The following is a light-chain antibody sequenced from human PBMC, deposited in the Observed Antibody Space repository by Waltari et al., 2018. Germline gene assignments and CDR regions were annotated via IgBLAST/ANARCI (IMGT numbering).Light chain of an antibody. CDR3: QQRSNWPQFT. CDR2: DSS. Sequence: EIVFTLSPATLSFSPGERAPLSCRASQSVSSYLAWYKQKPGQAPRLLIYDSSNRATGIPARVSGSGAGTDFTRTISSVEPEEFAVYYCQQRSNWPQFTFGPGTKVDIK. CDR1: QSVSSY. V-gene: IGKV3-11*01. J-gene: IGKJ3*01.